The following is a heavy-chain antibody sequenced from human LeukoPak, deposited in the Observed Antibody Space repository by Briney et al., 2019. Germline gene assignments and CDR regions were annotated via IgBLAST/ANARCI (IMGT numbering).Heavy chain of an antibody. V-gene: IGHV3-21*01. J-gene: IGHJ4*02. CDR2: ISSSSSYI. Sequence: GGSLRLSCAASGFTFSSYSMNWVRQAPGKGLEWVSSISSSSSYIYYADSVKGRFTISRDNAKNSLYLQMNSLRAEDTAVYYCAREEFGIFGVVINYFDYWGQGTLVTVSS. CDR3: AREEFGIFGVVINYFDY. D-gene: IGHD3-3*01. CDR1: GFTFSSYS.